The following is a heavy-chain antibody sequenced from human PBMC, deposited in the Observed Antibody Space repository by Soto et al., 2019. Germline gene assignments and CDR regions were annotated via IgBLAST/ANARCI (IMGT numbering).Heavy chain of an antibody. D-gene: IGHD2-15*01. CDR3: AREENCSGGACYSEYFHR. CDR1: GYTFSTYD. CDR2: INPNADKT. J-gene: IGHJ1*01. V-gene: IGHV1-8*01. Sequence: ASVKVSCKTSGYTFSTYDINWVRQTPGQGLEWMGWINPNADKTGFAQKFQGRVTMTRDTSTTTIYMGLSSLRSDDTAIYYCAREENCSGGACYSEYFHRWGQGTLVTVSS.